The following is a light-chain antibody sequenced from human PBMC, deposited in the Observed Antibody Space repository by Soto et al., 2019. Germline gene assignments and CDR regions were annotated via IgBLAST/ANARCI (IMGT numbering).Light chain of an antibody. V-gene: IGKV3-15*01. Sequence: EIVLTQSPGTLSLSPGERATLSCRASQTFSNSFLSWFQQIPGQAPRLLIYHASARATGIPARFSGSGSGTEFTLTISGLQSEDFAVYYCQQYNNWPPWTFGQGTKVDIK. CDR2: HAS. J-gene: IGKJ1*01. CDR3: QQYNNWPPWT. CDR1: QTFSNS.